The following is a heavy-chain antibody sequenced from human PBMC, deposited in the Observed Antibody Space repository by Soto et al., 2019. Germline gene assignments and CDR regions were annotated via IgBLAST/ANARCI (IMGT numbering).Heavy chain of an antibody. CDR1: GYTFTGYY. CDR3: ARDLRGYSNWFHP. Sequence: ASVKVSCKASGYTFTGYYIQWVRQAPGQGLEWLGWINPNNGDTDYAQKFQGRVTLTGDTSINTTYMQLSSLASGDTARYYCARDLRGYSNWFHPWGQGTLVTVSS. D-gene: IGHD3-22*01. CDR2: INPNNGDT. V-gene: IGHV1-2*02. J-gene: IGHJ5*02.